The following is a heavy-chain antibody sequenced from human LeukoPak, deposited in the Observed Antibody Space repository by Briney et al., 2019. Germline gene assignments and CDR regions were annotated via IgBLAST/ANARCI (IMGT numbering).Heavy chain of an antibody. CDR3: ARSRDGYNGLFDP. V-gene: IGHV3-53*01. CDR2: IYSDGRT. Sequence: PGGSLRLPCAASGFTVSNKYMTWVRQAPGKGLEWVSLIYSDGRTYYADSVKGRFTISRDNSKNTLSLQMNSLRAEDTAMYYCARSRDGYNGLFDPWGQGTLVTVSS. D-gene: IGHD5-24*01. CDR1: GFTVSNKY. J-gene: IGHJ5*02.